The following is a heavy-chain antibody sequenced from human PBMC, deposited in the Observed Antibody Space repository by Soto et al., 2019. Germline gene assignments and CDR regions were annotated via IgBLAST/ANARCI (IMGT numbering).Heavy chain of an antibody. J-gene: IGHJ5*02. CDR1: GFTFDDYA. Sequence: VQLVESGGGLVQPGRSLRLSCAASGFTFDDYAMHWVRQSPGKGLEWVSGISWNSGSIGYADSVKGRFTISRDNAKNSLYLQMNSLGAEDTALYYCAKDNGLTASSRWYNWFDPWGQGTLGTVSS. D-gene: IGHD6-13*01. V-gene: IGHV3-9*01. CDR3: AKDNGLTASSRWYNWFDP. CDR2: ISWNSGSI.